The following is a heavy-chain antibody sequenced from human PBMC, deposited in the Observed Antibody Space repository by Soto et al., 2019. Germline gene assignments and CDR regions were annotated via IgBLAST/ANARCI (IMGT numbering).Heavy chain of an antibody. CDR2: ISGSGGST. CDR1: GFTFSSYA. CDR3: EVRALTVVY. V-gene: IGHV3-23*01. Sequence: PWGSLRLSCAASGFTFSSYAISWVRQAPGKGLEWVSAISGSGGSTYYADSVKGRFTISRDNSKNTLYLQMNSLRADDTAVYYCEVRALTVVYWGQGTLVTVSS. D-gene: IGHD3-10*01. J-gene: IGHJ4*02.